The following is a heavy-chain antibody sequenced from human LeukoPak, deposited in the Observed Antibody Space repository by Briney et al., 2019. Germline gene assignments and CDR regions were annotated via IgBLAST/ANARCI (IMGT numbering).Heavy chain of an antibody. CDR2: ISYDGNNE. J-gene: IGHJ4*02. D-gene: IGHD3-10*01. Sequence: GGSLRLSCAASGFTFSSYGMHWVRQAPGKGLEWVAVISYDGNNEYYVDSVKGRFTISRDNSKNTLYLQMSSLRGEDTAVYYCAKDYYDAGSSPLDYWVQGILVIVAS. V-gene: IGHV3-30*18. CDR1: GFTFSSYG. CDR3: AKDYYDAGSSPLDY.